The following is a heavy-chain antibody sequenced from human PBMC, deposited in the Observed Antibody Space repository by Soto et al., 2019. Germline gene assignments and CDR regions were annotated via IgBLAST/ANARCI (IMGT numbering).Heavy chain of an antibody. J-gene: IGHJ6*01. V-gene: IGHV3-30*03. D-gene: IGHD6-19*01. CDR3: ARVGVAGRGYYYYGMDV. Sequence: GGSLRLSCASSGFTFSSYGMHWVRQAPGKGLEWVAVISYDGSNKYYADSVKGRFTISRDNSKNTLYLQMNSLRAEDTAVYYCARVGVAGRGYYYYGMDVWGQGTTVNVSS. CDR2: ISYDGSNK. CDR1: GFTFSSYG.